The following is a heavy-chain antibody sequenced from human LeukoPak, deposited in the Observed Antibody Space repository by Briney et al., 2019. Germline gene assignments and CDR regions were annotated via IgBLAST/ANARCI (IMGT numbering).Heavy chain of an antibody. CDR3: ARVPDTSGYYYYFDY. J-gene: IGHJ4*02. D-gene: IGHD3-22*01. Sequence: SETLSLTCTVSGVSISSYYWSWIRQPPEKGPEWIGHISYSGGTTYNPSLSSRVTISMDTSKNQFSLNLSSVTAADTAVYYCARVPDTSGYYYYFDYWGQGTLVTVSS. CDR1: GVSISSYY. V-gene: IGHV4-59*01. CDR2: ISYSGGT.